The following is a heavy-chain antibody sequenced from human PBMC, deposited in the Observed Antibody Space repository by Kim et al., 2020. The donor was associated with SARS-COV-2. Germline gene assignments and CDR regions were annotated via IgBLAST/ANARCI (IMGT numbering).Heavy chain of an antibody. CDR1: GFTFSSYA. Sequence: GGSLRLSCAASGFTFSSYAMSWVRQAPGKGLEWVSAISGSGGSTYYADSVKGRFTISRDNSKNTLYLQMNSLRAEDTAVYYCAKDGSSWSRYYYYMDVWGKGTTVTVSS. CDR2: ISGSGGST. J-gene: IGHJ6*03. CDR3: AKDGSSWSRYYYYMDV. D-gene: IGHD6-13*01. V-gene: IGHV3-23*01.